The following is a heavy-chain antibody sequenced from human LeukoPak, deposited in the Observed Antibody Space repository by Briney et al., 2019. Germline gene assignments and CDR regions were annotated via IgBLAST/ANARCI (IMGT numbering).Heavy chain of an antibody. CDR2: INHSGST. V-gene: IGHV4-34*01. D-gene: IGHD6-19*01. J-gene: IGHJ1*01. Sequence: SETQSLTCAVYGGSFSGYYWSWIRQPPGKGLEWIGEINHSGSTNYNPSLESRVTISVDTSKNQFSLKLSSVTAADTAVYSCARGPRPGIAVTGTFQHWGQGTLVTVSS. CDR3: ARGPRPGIAVTGTFQH. CDR1: GGSFSGYY.